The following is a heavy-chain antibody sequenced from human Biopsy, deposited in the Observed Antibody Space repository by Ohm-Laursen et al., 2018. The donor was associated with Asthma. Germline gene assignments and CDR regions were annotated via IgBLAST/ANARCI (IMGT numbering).Heavy chain of an antibody. J-gene: IGHJ6*02. V-gene: IGHV4-34*01. CDR1: PGSFSGFF. Sequence: GILSLPCDVYPGSFSGFFWTWIRQSPGKGLEWIGETNERGVTNNNPSLKSRVIISIDTYWNRVSLKLTSVTAADTAVYYCARGPELDVWGQGTTVTVSS. CDR2: TNERGVT. CDR3: ARGPELDV.